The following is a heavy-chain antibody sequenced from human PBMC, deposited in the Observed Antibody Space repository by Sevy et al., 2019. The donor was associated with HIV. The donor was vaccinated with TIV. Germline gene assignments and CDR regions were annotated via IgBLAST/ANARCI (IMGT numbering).Heavy chain of an antibody. CDR1: GFTFSSYA. CDR3: AKDLQIAARPPR. D-gene: IGHD6-6*01. CDR2: ISGSGGST. Sequence: GGSLRLSCAASGFTFSSYAMSWVRQAPGKGLEWVSAISGSGGSTYYADSVKGRFTISRDNSKNTQYLQMNSLRAEDSAVYYCAKDLQIAARPPRWGQGTLVTVSS. V-gene: IGHV3-23*01. J-gene: IGHJ4*02.